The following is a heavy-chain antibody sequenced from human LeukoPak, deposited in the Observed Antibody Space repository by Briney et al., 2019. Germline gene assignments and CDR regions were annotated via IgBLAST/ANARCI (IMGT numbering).Heavy chain of an antibody. Sequence: ASVKVSCKASGYTFTGYYMHWVRQAPGQGLEWMGIINPSGGSTSYAQKFQGRVTMTRDTSTSTVYMELSSLRSEDTAVYYCARDDMVRGVIGAFDIWGQGTMVTVSS. CDR2: INPSGGST. J-gene: IGHJ3*02. V-gene: IGHV1-46*01. CDR3: ARDDMVRGVIGAFDI. D-gene: IGHD3-10*01. CDR1: GYTFTGYY.